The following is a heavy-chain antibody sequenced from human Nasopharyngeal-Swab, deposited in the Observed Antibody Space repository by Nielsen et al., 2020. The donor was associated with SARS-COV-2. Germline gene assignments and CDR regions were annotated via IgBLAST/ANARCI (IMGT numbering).Heavy chain of an antibody. Sequence: GESLKISCAASGFTFSSYAMHWVRQAPGKGLEWVAVISYDGSTKYYADSVKGRFTISRDNSKNTLYLQMNSLRAEDTAVYYCARAFGGGYYYGMDVWGQGTTVTVSS. J-gene: IGHJ6*02. V-gene: IGHV3-30-3*01. CDR1: GFTFSSYA. D-gene: IGHD3-10*01. CDR3: ARAFGGGYYYGMDV. CDR2: ISYDGSTK.